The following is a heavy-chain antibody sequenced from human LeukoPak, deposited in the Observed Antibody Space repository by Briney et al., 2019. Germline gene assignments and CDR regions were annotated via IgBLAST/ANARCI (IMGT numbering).Heavy chain of an antibody. CDR1: GGTFSSYA. V-gene: IGHV1-69*04. CDR3: ARVSGGNFDY. Sequence: SVKVSCKASGGTFSSYAISWVRQAPGQGLEWMGRIIPIFGIANYAQKFQGRVTITADKSTSTAYMEPSSLRSEDTAVYYCARVSGGNFDYWGQGTLVTVSS. CDR2: IIPIFGIA. J-gene: IGHJ4*02. D-gene: IGHD4-23*01.